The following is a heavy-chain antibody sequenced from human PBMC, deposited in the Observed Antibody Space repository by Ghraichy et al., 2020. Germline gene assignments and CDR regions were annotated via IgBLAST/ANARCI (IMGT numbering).Heavy chain of an antibody. J-gene: IGHJ4*02. CDR1: GFTVSSNY. Sequence: GGSLRLSCAASGFTVSSNYMSWVRQAPGKGLEWVSVIYSGGSTYYADSVKGRFTISRDNSKNTLYLQMNSLRAEDTAVYYCARGPSYVVVTAISFDYWGQGTLVTVSS. CDR3: ARGPSYVVVTAISFDY. CDR2: IYSGGST. D-gene: IGHD2-21*02. V-gene: IGHV3-53*01.